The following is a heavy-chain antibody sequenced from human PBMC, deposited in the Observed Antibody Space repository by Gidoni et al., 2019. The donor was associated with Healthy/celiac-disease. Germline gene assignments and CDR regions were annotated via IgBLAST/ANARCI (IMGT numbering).Heavy chain of an antibody. CDR1: GGSFSGYY. J-gene: IGHJ6*02. D-gene: IGHD2-2*01. V-gene: IGHV4-34*01. Sequence: QVQLQQWGAGLLKPSETLSLTCAVYGGSFSGYYWRWIRKPPGKGLEWIGEINHSGSTTYNPSLKSRVTISVDTAKNQFSLKLSSVTAADTAVYYCARGRGLCSSTSCTFGGYYYYYGMDVWGQGTTVTVSS. CDR2: INHSGST. CDR3: ARGRGLCSSTSCTFGGYYYYYGMDV.